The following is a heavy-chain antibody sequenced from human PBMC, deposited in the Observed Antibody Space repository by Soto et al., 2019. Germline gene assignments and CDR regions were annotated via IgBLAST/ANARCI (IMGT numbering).Heavy chain of an antibody. CDR1: GYTFTGYY. CDR2: INPNSGGT. D-gene: IGHD3-16*01. Sequence: ALVKVSCKASGYTFTGYYMHWVRQAPGQGLEWMGWINPNSGGTNYAQKFQGWVTMTRDTSISTAYMELSRLRSDDTAVYYCARGGTLRASDYYMDVWGKGTTVTVSS. CDR3: ARGGTLRASDYYMDV. V-gene: IGHV1-2*04. J-gene: IGHJ6*03.